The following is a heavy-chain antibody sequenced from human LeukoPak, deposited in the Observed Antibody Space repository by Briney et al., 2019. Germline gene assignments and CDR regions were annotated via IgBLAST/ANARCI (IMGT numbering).Heavy chain of an antibody. CDR2: IYTSGST. D-gene: IGHD6-13*01. CDR3: ASLDSSPGTSHAFDI. CDR1: GGSISNFY. Sequence: SETLSLTCTVSGGSISNFYWSWIRQSAGKGLEWIGRIYTSGSTNYNPSLKSRVTMSLDTSKNQFSLKLSSVTAADTAVYYCASLDSSPGTSHAFDIWGQGTMVTVSS. V-gene: IGHV4-4*07. J-gene: IGHJ3*02.